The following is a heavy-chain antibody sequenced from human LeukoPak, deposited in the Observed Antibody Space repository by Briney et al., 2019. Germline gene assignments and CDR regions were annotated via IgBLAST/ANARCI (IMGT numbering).Heavy chain of an antibody. CDR1: GFSFDDYG. CDR3: AREHYTAGFDY. J-gene: IGHJ4*02. D-gene: IGHD2-2*02. Sequence: PGGSLRLSCAASGFSFDDYGMSWVRQAPGKGLEWVSGINWNGGSTNYADSVKGRFTISRDIAKDSLYLQVNSLRAEDTALYYCAREHYTAGFDYWGQGTLVTVSS. V-gene: IGHV3-20*04. CDR2: INWNGGST.